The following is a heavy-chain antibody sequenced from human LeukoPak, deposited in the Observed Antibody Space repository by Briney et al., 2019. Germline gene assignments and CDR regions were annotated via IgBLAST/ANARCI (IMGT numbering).Heavy chain of an antibody. Sequence: QSGGSLRLSCAASGFTFSSYGMHWVRQAPGKGLEWVAFIRYDGSNKYYADSVKGRFTISRDNSQNTLDLQMNSLRVEDTAIYYCAKDGYSSAWYFNWIDYWGLGTLVTVSS. D-gene: IGHD6-13*01. CDR3: AKDGYSSAWYFNWIDY. CDR1: GFTFSSYG. CDR2: IRYDGSNK. J-gene: IGHJ4*02. V-gene: IGHV3-30*02.